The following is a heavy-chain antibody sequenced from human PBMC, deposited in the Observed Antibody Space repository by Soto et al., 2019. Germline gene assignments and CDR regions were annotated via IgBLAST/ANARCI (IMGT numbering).Heavy chain of an antibody. CDR3: ATGAAGIAAHVI. Sequence: ASVEVSSTASGSTFASFGVTWVRQAPGQGLAWMGWVSAYNGNTNYAQKVQGRVTLTADTSTSTAYMEGTCHRTNDPAVNVCATGAAGIAAHVIWGEGTLVTASS. V-gene: IGHV1-18*01. CDR2: VSAYNGNT. J-gene: IGHJ4*02. D-gene: IGHD6-13*01. CDR1: GSTFASFG.